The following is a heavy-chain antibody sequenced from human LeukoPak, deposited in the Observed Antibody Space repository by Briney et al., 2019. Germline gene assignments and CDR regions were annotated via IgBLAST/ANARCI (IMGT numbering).Heavy chain of an antibody. CDR2: IYSGGST. V-gene: IGHV3-66*01. J-gene: IGHJ4*02. CDR3: AREDSYYYGSGSYPFDY. CDR1: GFTVSSNY. D-gene: IGHD3-10*01. Sequence: PGGSLRLSCAASGFTVSSNYMSWARQAPGKGLEWVSVIYSGGSTNYADSVKGRFTISRDNSKNTVYLQMNSLRAEDTAVYYCAREDSYYYGSGSYPFDYWGQGTLVTVSS.